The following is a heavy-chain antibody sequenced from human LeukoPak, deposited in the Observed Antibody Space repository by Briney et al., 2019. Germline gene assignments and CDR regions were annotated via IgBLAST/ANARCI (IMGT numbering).Heavy chain of an antibody. D-gene: IGHD4-11*01. Sequence: SETLSLTCTVSGGSISSYYWSWIRQPPGKGLEWIGYIYYSGSTNYNPSLKSRVTISVDTSKNQFSLKLSSVTAADTAVYYCARVPRGNYDAFDIWGQGTMVTVSS. V-gene: IGHV4-59*01. J-gene: IGHJ3*02. CDR3: ARVPRGNYDAFDI. CDR1: GGSISSYY. CDR2: IYYSGST.